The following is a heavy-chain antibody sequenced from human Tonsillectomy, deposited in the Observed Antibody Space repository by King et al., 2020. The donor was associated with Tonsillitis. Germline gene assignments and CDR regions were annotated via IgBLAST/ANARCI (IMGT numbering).Heavy chain of an antibody. CDR1: GFIFSSSW. CDR2: IKEDGSEK. CDR3: ARDLHYYDSSGYYDAFDI. D-gene: IGHD3-22*01. V-gene: IGHV3-7*03. J-gene: IGHJ3*02. Sequence: VQLVESGGGLAQPGGSLTLSCVASGFIFSSSWMTWVRQAPGKGLEWVANIKEDGSEKYYVDSVKGRFTISRDNGKNSLYLQMNSLRAEDTDVYYCARDLHYYDSSGYYDAFDIWGQGTMVTVSS.